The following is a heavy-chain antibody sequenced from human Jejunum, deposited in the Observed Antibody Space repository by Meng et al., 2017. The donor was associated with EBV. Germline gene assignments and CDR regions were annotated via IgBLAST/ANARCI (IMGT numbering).Heavy chain of an antibody. Sequence: HLVLCGGSLVQQGGCLTLSCAPSGLTFSDYSIPWVRQAPGKGLVCVALVRRDVFSTTYADSVKGRFTISRDNAKNMVYLQMNSLTTDDTAVYYCATGRAYYFDLWGRGTLVTVSS. D-gene: IGHD1-1*01. CDR3: ATGRAYYFDL. J-gene: IGHJ2*01. V-gene: IGHV3-74*01. CDR1: GLTFSDYS. CDR2: VRRDVFST.